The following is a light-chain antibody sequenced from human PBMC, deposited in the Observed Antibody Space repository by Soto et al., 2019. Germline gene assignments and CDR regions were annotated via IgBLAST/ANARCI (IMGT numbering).Light chain of an antibody. Sequence: QSVLTQPPSASGTPGQRVTISCSGSSSNIGSNTVNWYQQLPGTAPKLLIYSNNQRPSGVPDRFSASKSGTSASLAISGRQSEDEADYYCAAWDDSLNGWVFGGGTKLTVL. V-gene: IGLV1-44*01. CDR2: SNN. J-gene: IGLJ3*02. CDR3: AAWDDSLNGWV. CDR1: SSNIGSNT.